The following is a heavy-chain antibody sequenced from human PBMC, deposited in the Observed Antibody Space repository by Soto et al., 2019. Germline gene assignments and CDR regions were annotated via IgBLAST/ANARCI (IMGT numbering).Heavy chain of an antibody. CDR2: ISGTSNTI. J-gene: IGHJ4*02. CDR1: GFTFSASY. CDR3: AREVGATTPYFDY. Sequence: QVQLVESGGGLVKPGGSLRLSCAASGFTFSASYMSWIRQAPGKGLEWFSHISGTSNTIYYADSVRGRFTTSRDNAKNSLYLQMNSLRAEDTAVYYCAREVGATTPYFDYWGQGTLVTVSS. V-gene: IGHV3-11*01. D-gene: IGHD1-26*01.